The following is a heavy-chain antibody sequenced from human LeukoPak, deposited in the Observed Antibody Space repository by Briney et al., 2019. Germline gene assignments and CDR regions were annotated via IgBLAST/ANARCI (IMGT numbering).Heavy chain of an antibody. CDR2: IYHGGST. CDR3: ASYYDSTGTFDY. D-gene: IGHD3-22*01. Sequence: PSETLSLTCAVSGGSISSSNWWSWVRQPPGKGLEWIGEIYHGGSTNYNPSLKSRVTISVDTSKNQLSLRLSSVTAADTAVYYCASYYDSTGTFDYWGQGTLVTVSS. CDR1: GGSISSSNW. V-gene: IGHV4-4*02. J-gene: IGHJ4*02.